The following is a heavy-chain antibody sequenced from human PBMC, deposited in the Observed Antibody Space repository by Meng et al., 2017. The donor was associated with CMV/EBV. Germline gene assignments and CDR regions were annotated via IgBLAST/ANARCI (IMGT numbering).Heavy chain of an antibody. CDR3: ARDLMNCSSTSCANWFDP. CDR1: GGSISSNY. D-gene: IGHD2-2*01. CDR2: IYTSGST. J-gene: IGHJ5*02. V-gene: IGHV4-4*07. Sequence: LQEALPVLLQPSETLAPTCMVSGGSISSNYWSCIRQPAGKALEWIGRIYTSGSTNYNPSLKSRVTMSVDTSKNQFSLKLSSVTAADTAVYYCARDLMNCSSTSCANWFDPWGQGTLVTVSS.